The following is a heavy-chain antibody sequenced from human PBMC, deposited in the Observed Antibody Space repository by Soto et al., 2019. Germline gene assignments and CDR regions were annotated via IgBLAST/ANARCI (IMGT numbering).Heavy chain of an antibody. D-gene: IGHD1-20*01. J-gene: IGHJ4*02. V-gene: IGHV4-34*01. CDR3: ARDSNWNPFDY. CDR1: GGSFSGYY. Sequence: SETLSLTCAVYGGSFSGYYWSWIRQPPGKGLEWIGEINHSGSTNYNPSLKSRVTISVDTSKNQFSLKLSSVTAADTAVYYCARDSNWNPFDYWGQGTLVTVSS. CDR2: INHSGST.